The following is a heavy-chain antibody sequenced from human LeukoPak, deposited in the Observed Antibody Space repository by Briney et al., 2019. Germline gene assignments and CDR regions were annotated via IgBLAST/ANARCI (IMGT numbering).Heavy chain of an antibody. CDR3: TTYGSGRNLPYY. Sequence: GGSLRLSCTTSGFTFSNAWMSWVCQAPGEGLEWVGRIKSKTDGGTADYAAPVKGRFTISRDDSKNMLYLQMNSLKTEDTAVYYCTTYGSGRNLPYYWGQGTLVTVSS. D-gene: IGHD3-10*01. CDR2: IKSKTDGGTA. V-gene: IGHV3-15*01. CDR1: GFTFSNAW. J-gene: IGHJ4*02.